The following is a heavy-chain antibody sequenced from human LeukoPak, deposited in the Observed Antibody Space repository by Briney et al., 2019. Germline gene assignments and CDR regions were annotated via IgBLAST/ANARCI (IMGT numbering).Heavy chain of an antibody. CDR3: ARDSRNYGSGSYAGY. J-gene: IGHJ4*02. Sequence: GGSLRISCAASGFTFSIYWMHWVRQVPGKGPVWVSRVNSDGSSTSYADSVKGRFTISRDNAKNSLYLQMNSLRAEDTAVYYCARDSRNYGSGSYAGYWGQGTLVTVSS. V-gene: IGHV3-74*01. CDR1: GFTFSIYW. CDR2: VNSDGSST. D-gene: IGHD3-10*01.